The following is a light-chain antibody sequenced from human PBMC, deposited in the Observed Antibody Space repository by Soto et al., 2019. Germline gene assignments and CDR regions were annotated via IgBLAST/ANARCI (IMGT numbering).Light chain of an antibody. J-gene: IGKJ1*01. Sequence: EIVLTQSPGTLSLSPGERATLSCWASQSVSSSYLAWYQQKPGQAPRLLIYGASSRATGIPDRFSGSGSGTDFTLTISRLEPEDFPVYYCQQYGSSPTFGQGTKVDIK. CDR1: QSVSSSY. CDR2: GAS. V-gene: IGKV3-20*01. CDR3: QQYGSSPT.